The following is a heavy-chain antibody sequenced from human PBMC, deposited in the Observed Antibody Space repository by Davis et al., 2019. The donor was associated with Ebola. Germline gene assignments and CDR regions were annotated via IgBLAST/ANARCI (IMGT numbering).Heavy chain of an antibody. Sequence: SETLSLTCTVSGGSISSYYWSWIRQPPGKGLEWIGNIYSSGSTYYSPSLQSRVTISVDTSKNQFSLKLSSVIAADTAVYYCARRGRAMDVWGQGTTVTVSS. CDR1: GGSISSYY. V-gene: IGHV4-59*04. CDR3: ARRGRAMDV. CDR2: IYSSGST. J-gene: IGHJ6*02. D-gene: IGHD6-13*01.